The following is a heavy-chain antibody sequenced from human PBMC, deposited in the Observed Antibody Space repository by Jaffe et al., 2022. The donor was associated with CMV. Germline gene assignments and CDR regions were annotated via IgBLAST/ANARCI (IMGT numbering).Heavy chain of an antibody. CDR3: ARQADPSRVLEWLLSGFDP. V-gene: IGHV3-48*02. J-gene: IGHJ5*02. D-gene: IGHD3-3*01. CDR1: GFTFSSYS. CDR2: ISSSSSTI. Sequence: EVQLVESGGGLVQPGGSLRLSCAASGFTFSSYSMNWVRQAPGKGLEWVSYISSSSSTIYYADSVKGRFTISRDNAKNSLYLQMNSLRDEDTAVYYCARQADPSRVLEWLLSGFDPWGQGTLVTVSS.